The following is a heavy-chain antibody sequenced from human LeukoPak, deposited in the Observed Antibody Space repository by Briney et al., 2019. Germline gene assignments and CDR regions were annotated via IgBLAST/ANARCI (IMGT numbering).Heavy chain of an antibody. Sequence: PSETLSLTCAVSGGSISSGGYSWSWIRQPPGKGLEWIGYIYHSGSTYYNPSLKSRVTISVDTSKNQFSLKLSSATAADTAVYYCARARRQYSSSWPDFDYWGQGTLVTVSS. CDR1: GGSISSGGYS. V-gene: IGHV4-30-2*01. CDR2: IYHSGST. CDR3: ARARRQYSSSWPDFDY. J-gene: IGHJ4*02. D-gene: IGHD6-13*01.